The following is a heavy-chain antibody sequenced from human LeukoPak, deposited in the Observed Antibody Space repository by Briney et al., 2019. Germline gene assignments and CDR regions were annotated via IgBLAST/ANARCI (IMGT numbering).Heavy chain of an antibody. CDR2: IYPSGNT. J-gene: IGHJ4*02. D-gene: IGHD3-10*01. Sequence: SETLSLTCPVSGESISSSRHYWSWIRQPAGKGLEWIGRIYPSGNTNYNPSLKSRATISLDTSKNQFSLNLKSVTAADTAMYYCARDGVVTMELDFWGQGTLVTVSS. V-gene: IGHV4-61*02. CDR3: ARDGVVTMELDF. CDR1: GESISSSRHY.